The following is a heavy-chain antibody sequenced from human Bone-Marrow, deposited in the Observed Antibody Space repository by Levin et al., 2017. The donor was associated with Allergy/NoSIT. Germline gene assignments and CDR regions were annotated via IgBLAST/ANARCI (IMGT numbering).Heavy chain of an antibody. CDR2: ISGSGGST. CDR1: GFTFSSYA. D-gene: IGHD2-15*01. V-gene: IGHV3-23*01. J-gene: IGHJ4*02. CDR3: AKEHPLYCSGGSCYSGGPNDY. Sequence: GGSLRLSCAASGFTFSSYAMSWVRQAPGKGLEWVSAISGSGGSTYYADSVKGRFTISRDNSKNTLYLQMNSLRAEDTAVYYCAKEHPLYCSGGSCYSGGPNDYWGQGTLVTVSS.